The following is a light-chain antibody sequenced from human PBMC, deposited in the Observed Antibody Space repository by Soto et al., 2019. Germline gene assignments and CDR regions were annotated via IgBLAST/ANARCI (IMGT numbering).Light chain of an antibody. J-gene: IGKJ4*01. Sequence: EIVLTQSPATLSSSPGERATLSCRASPGVSSYLSWYQQKPGQAPRLLIYDASNTATGIPARSSGSGSATDFTLTITSLEPEDVAVYYCQQRSNWPSTFGGGTKVEIK. CDR3: QQRSNWPST. V-gene: IGKV3-11*01. CDR1: PGVSSY. CDR2: DAS.